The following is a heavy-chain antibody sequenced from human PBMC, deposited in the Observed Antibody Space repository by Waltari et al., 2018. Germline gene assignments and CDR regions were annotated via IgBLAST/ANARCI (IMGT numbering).Heavy chain of an antibody. CDR1: GYTFTSYA. CDR2: INAGNGNT. D-gene: IGHD5-12*01. V-gene: IGHV1-3*01. CDR3: ARIYSGYDGFDY. Sequence: QVQLVQSGAEVKKPGASVKVSCKASGYTFTSYAMHWVRQAPGQRLEWMGWINAGNGNTKYSQKFQGRVTITRDTSASTAYMELSSLRSEDTAVYYCARIYSGYDGFDYWGQGTLVTVSS. J-gene: IGHJ4*02.